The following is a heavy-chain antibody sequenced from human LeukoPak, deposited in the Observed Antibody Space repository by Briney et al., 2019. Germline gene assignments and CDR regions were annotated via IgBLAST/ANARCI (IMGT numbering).Heavy chain of an antibody. V-gene: IGHV4-61*02. CDR3: ARDGGSLFFDY. Sequence: SETLSLTCTVSGGSINTGTYYWNWIRQPAGKGLEWLGRISTSGITHYNPSLTSRVTISLDTTNNQFSLKLSSVTAADTAVYYCARDGGSLFFDYWGQGTLVTVSS. D-gene: IGHD3-10*01. J-gene: IGHJ4*02. CDR2: ISTSGIT. CDR1: GGSINTGTYY.